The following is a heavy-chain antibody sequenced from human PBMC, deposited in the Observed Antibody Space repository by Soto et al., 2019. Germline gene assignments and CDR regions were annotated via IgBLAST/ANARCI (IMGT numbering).Heavy chain of an antibody. J-gene: IGHJ4*02. CDR2: ISWDGGTT. CDR1: GFTFDDYT. V-gene: IGHV3-43*01. CDR3: AKASSTYCSGGSCYGIDY. Sequence: PGGSLRLSCAASGFTFDDYTMHWVRQAPGKGLEWVSLISWDGGTTYYADSVKGQFTISRDNSRNSLYLQMNSLRTEDTALYYCAKASSTYCSGGSCYGIDYWGQGT. D-gene: IGHD2-15*01.